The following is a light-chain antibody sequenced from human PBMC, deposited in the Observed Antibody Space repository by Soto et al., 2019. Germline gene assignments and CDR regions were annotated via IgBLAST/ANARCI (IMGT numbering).Light chain of an antibody. V-gene: IGKV1-27*01. CDR3: QNYDSAPIT. Sequence: DIQMTQSPSSLSASVGNRVSITCRASQGISNYLAWYQQKPGKVPKVLIYAASTLQPGVPSRFSGSVSGTDFTLTINSLQPDDIATYCCQNYDSAPITVGQGTRLEIK. J-gene: IGKJ5*01. CDR2: AAS. CDR1: QGISNY.